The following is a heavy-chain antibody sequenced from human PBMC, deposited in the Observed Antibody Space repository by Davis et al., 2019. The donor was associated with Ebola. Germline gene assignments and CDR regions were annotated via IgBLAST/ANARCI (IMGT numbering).Heavy chain of an antibody. V-gene: IGHV4-61*09. Sequence: PSETLSLTCTVTRGSIGNSSYYWNWIRQPAGKALEWIGHISISEGSSYNPSLKGRVTISVAPSKNQFSLRLDSVTAADTAVYYCARRGDGGDYFFYYGLGVWGQGTTVTVSS. CDR3: ARRGDGGDYFFYYGLGV. J-gene: IGHJ6*02. CDR1: RGSIGNSSYY. D-gene: IGHD3-16*01. CDR2: ISISEGS.